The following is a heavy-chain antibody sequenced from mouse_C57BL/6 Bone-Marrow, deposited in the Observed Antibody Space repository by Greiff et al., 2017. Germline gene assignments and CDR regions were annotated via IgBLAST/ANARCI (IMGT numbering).Heavy chain of an antibody. D-gene: IGHD1-1*01. CDR1: GFTFSSYG. CDR3: ARTLITRVVAKWDFDV. Sequence: DVMLVESGGDLVKPGGSLKLSCAASGFTFSSYGMSWVRQTPDKRLEWVATISSGGSYTYYPDSVKGRFTISRDNAKNTLYLQMSSLKSEDTAMYYCARTLITRVVAKWDFDVWGTGTTVTVSS. J-gene: IGHJ1*03. V-gene: IGHV5-6*02. CDR2: ISSGGSYT.